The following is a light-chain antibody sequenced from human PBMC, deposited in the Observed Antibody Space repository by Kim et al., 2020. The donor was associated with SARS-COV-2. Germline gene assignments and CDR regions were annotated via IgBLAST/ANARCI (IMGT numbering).Light chain of an antibody. V-gene: IGKV3-20*01. J-gene: IGKJ2*01. CDR3: QQYGSS. Sequence: TLPLSPGERATRSCRASQSVSSSYLAWYQQKPGQAPRLLIYGASSRATGIPDRFSGSGSGTDFTLTISRLEPEDFAVYYCQQYGSSFGQGTKLEIK. CDR1: QSVSSSY. CDR2: GAS.